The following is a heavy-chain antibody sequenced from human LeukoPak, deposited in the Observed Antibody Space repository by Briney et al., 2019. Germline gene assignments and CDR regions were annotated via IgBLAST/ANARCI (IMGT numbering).Heavy chain of an antibody. CDR1: GGSFSGYY. V-gene: IGHV4-34*01. D-gene: IGHD6-19*01. Sequence: PSETLSLTCAVYGGSFSGYYWSWIRQPPGKGLEWIGEINHSGSTNYNPSLKSRVTISVDTSKNQFSLKLSSVTAADTAVYYCARRLSPGWYVYWGQGTLATVSS. CDR2: INHSGST. CDR3: ARRLSPGWYVY. J-gene: IGHJ4*02.